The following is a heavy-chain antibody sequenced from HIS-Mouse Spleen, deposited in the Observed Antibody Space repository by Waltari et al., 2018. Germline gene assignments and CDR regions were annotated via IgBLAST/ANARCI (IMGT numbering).Heavy chain of an antibody. CDR2: IKPKSGGT. V-gene: IGHV1-2*02. CDR1: GYTFTGYY. Sequence: QVQLVQSGAEVKKPGASVKVSCKASGYTFTGYYMHWVRQAPGQGLEWMEWIKPKSGGTNYAQKFQGRVTMTRDTSISTAYMELSRLRSDDTAVYYCARVGLVIAFDILGQGTMVTVSS. D-gene: IGHD2-21*01. J-gene: IGHJ3*02. CDR3: ARVGLVIAFDI.